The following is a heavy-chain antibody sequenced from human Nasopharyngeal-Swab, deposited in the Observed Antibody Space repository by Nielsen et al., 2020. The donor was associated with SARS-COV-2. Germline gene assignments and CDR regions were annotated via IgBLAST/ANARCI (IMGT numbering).Heavy chain of an antibody. J-gene: IGHJ4*02. Sequence: SVQVSCKTSGGTLTTYSIAWVRQPPGQGLDWMGRIFPLYGSVDYAQRFQGRVTITADESTNTAHMELSSLRSEDTAMYYCARGIEYSSSSWFEYWGQGTLVTVSS. CDR2: IFPLYGSV. CDR3: ARGIEYSSSSWFEY. CDR1: GGTLTTYS. D-gene: IGHD6-6*01. V-gene: IGHV1-69*13.